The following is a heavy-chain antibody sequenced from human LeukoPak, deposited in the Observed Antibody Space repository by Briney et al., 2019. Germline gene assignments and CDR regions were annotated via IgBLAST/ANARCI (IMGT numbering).Heavy chain of an antibody. Sequence: PGGSLRLSCAASEFTLSSYWMHWVRQTPGKGLVWVLRISGDGTARNYADSVKGRFTISRDDAKNTVDLQMNSLRGEDTAVYYCVRGRGSYDWFDPWGQGTLVTVSS. J-gene: IGHJ5*02. CDR2: ISGDGTAR. CDR3: VRGRGSYDWFDP. V-gene: IGHV3-74*01. D-gene: IGHD3-10*01. CDR1: EFTLSSYW.